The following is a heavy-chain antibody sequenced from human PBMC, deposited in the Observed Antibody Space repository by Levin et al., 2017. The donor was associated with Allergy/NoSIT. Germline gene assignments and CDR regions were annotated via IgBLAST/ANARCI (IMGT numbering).Heavy chain of an antibody. Sequence: GASVKVSCKVSGYTLTELSMHWVRQAPGKGLEWMGGFDPEDGETIYAQKFQGRVTMTEDTSTDTAYMELSSLRSEDTAVYYCATAPPSSSWYNVAHYYFDYWGQGTLVTVSS. D-gene: IGHD6-13*01. CDR3: ATAPPSSSWYNVAHYYFDY. J-gene: IGHJ4*02. V-gene: IGHV1-24*01. CDR2: FDPEDGET. CDR1: GYTLTELS.